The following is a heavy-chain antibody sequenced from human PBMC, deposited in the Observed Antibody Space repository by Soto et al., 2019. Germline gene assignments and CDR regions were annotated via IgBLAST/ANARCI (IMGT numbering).Heavy chain of an antibody. Sequence: QVQLVESGGGVVQPGGSLRLACAASGFIFSAHAMHWVRQAPGKGLEWVAVIWYDGTKEYYADSVKGRFTISRDNSKNTLHLQMNSLRGEYTAVYYCAKAGFRTTAYGTPLTSWGQGTLVTVSP. J-gene: IGHJ5*02. V-gene: IGHV3-33*03. D-gene: IGHD1-1*01. CDR1: GFIFSAHA. CDR3: AKAGFRTTAYGTPLTS. CDR2: IWYDGTKE.